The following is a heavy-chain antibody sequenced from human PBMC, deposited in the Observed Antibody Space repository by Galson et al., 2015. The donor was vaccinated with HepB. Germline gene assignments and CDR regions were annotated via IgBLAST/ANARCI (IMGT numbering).Heavy chain of an antibody. CDR3: ARIRRPFSEPYYYCGMDV. CDR2: IDWDDDK. Sequence: PALVKPTQTLTLTCTFSGFSLSTSGMCVSWIRQPPGKALEWLALIDWDDDKYYSTSLKTRLTISKDTSKNQVVLTMTNMDPVDTSTYYCARIRRPFSEPYYYCGMDVWGQGTTVTVSS. V-gene: IGHV2-70*01. J-gene: IGHJ6*02. CDR1: GFSLSTSGMC. D-gene: IGHD2/OR15-2a*01.